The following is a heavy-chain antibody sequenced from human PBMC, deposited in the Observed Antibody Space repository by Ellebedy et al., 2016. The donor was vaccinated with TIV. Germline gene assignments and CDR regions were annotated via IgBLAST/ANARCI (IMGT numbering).Heavy chain of an antibody. V-gene: IGHV4-34*10. CDR2: INPSGGT. D-gene: IGHD3-10*01. Sequence: SETLSLXXTVHGGSFLSYYWSWIRQSPGKGLQWIGEINPSGGTNYTTSLKSRLTMSIDTSKRQISLNLKSATAADTAVYYCARGYYGSGTFYISYWYFDLWGRGTLVTVSS. J-gene: IGHJ2*01. CDR3: ARGYYGSGTFYISYWYFDL. CDR1: GGSFLSYY.